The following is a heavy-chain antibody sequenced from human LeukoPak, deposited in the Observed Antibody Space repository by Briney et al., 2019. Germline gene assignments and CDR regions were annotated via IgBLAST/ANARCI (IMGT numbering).Heavy chain of an antibody. J-gene: IGHJ6*02. CDR3: ARDLGRFLEWLQV. V-gene: IGHV3-33*01. Sequence: PGGSLRLSCEASGFAFNTYAMHWVRQAPGKGLEWVTLIWHDGSHKFYIDSVRGRFTISRDNSKNTVYLQMNSLRAEDTAVYYCARDLGRFLEWLQVWGQGTTVTVSS. D-gene: IGHD3-3*01. CDR2: IWHDGSHK. CDR1: GFAFNTYA.